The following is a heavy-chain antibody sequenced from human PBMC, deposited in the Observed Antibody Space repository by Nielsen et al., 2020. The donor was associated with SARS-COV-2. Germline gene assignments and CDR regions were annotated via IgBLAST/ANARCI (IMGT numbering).Heavy chain of an antibody. J-gene: IGHJ4*02. CDR2: ISWNSGSI. CDR3: AKGQYGYGNILDY. Sequence: SLKISCAASGFTFDDHAMHWVRQAPGKGLEWVSGISWNSGSIGYADSVKGRFTISRDNAKNSLYLQMNSLRAEDTALYYCAKGQYGYGNILDYWGQGTLVTVSS. CDR1: GFTFDDHA. D-gene: IGHD5-18*01. V-gene: IGHV3-9*01.